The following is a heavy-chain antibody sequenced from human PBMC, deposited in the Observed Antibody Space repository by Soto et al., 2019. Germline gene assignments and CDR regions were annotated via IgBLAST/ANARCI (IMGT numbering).Heavy chain of an antibody. Sequence: SETLSLTCAVYGGSFSGYYWSWIRQPPGKGLEWIGEINHSGSTNYNPSLKSRVTISVDTSKNQFSLKLSSVTAADTAVHYCARVKKGGYSGYRTFYYGMDVWGQGTTVTVSS. V-gene: IGHV4-34*01. CDR3: ARVKKGGYSGYRTFYYGMDV. CDR1: GGSFSGYY. D-gene: IGHD5-12*01. J-gene: IGHJ6*02. CDR2: INHSGST.